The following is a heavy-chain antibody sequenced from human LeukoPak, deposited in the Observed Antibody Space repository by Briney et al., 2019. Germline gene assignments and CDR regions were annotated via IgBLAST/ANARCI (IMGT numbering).Heavy chain of an antibody. CDR1: GGSISSSSYY. J-gene: IGHJ3*02. D-gene: IGHD2-21*01. CDR2: IYYSGST. CDR3: ARLHIVVVTDAFDI. Sequence: SETLSLTCTVSGGSISSSSYYWGWIRQPPGKGLEWIGSIYYSGSTYYNPSLKSRVTISVDTPKNQFSLKLSSVTAADTAVYYCARLHIVVVTDAFDIWGQGTMVTVSS. V-gene: IGHV4-39*07.